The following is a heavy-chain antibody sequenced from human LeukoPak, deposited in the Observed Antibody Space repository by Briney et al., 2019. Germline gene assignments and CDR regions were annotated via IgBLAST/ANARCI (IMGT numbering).Heavy chain of an antibody. D-gene: IGHD3-3*01. CDR1: GGSFSGYY. V-gene: IGHV4-59*01. CDR2: IYYSGST. CDR3: ASRSSIWSGYQDTLYYFDS. Sequence: SETLSLTCAVYGGSFSGYYWSWIRQPPGKGLEWIGHIYYSGSTNYNPSLKSRVTISVDTSKNQFSLKLSSVTAADTAVYYCASRSSIWSGYQDTLYYFDSWGQGTLATVSS. J-gene: IGHJ4*02.